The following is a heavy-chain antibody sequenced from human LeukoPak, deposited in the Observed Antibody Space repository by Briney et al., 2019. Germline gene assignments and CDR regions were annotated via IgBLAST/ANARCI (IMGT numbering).Heavy chain of an antibody. V-gene: IGHV4-34*01. CDR2: INHSGST. CDR3: ARGVTHLGIAVAGAYYFDY. Sequence: KPSETLSLTCAVYGGSFSGYYWSWIRQPPGKGLEWIGEINHSGSTNYNPSLKSRVTISVDTSKNQFSLKLSSVTAADTAVYYCARGVTHLGIAVAGAYYFDYWGQGTLVTVSS. D-gene: IGHD6-19*01. J-gene: IGHJ4*02. CDR1: GGSFSGYY.